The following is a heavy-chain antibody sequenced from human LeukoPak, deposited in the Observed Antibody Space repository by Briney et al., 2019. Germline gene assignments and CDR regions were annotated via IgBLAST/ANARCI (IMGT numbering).Heavy chain of an antibody. V-gene: IGHV3-30*18. Sequence: PGGSLRLSCAASGFTFSSYGMHWVRQAPGKGLEWVAVISYDGRNKYYADSVTGRFTISRDNSKNTLYLQMNSLRAEDTAVYYCAKDRYSSGWYVDYWGQGTLVTVSS. J-gene: IGHJ4*02. CDR1: GFTFSSYG. CDR2: ISYDGRNK. D-gene: IGHD6-19*01. CDR3: AKDRYSSGWYVDY.